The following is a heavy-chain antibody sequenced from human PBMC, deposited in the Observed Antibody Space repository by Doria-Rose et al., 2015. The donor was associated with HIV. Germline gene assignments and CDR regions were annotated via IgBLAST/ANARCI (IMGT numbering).Heavy chain of an antibody. D-gene: IGHD6-13*01. V-gene: IGHV2-26*01. Sequence: QVTLKESGPVLVKPTETLTLTCTASGVSLSSPGMGVSWIRQPPGKALEWLAYIFADDERSYHASLKSRLTISRGTSKSQVVLTMTDMDPVDTATYYCARIKSSRWYHKYYFDFWCQGTLVIVSA. CDR1: GVSLSSPGMG. J-gene: IGHJ4*02. CDR2: IFADDER. CDR3: ARIKSSRWYHKYYFDF.